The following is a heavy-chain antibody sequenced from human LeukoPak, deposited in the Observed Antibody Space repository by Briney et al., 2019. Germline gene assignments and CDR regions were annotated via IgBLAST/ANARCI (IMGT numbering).Heavy chain of an antibody. CDR3: TRGAVGTGVWFDP. D-gene: IGHD1-26*01. J-gene: IGHJ5*02. Sequence: EGSLRLSCAASGFTFSGYWMHWVRQAPGKGLVWVSRINTDGGITNYADSVKGRFTISRDNAKNTLHLQMNSLRADDTAVYYCTRGAVGTGVWFDPWGQGTLVTVSS. V-gene: IGHV3-74*01. CDR1: GFTFSGYW. CDR2: INTDGGIT.